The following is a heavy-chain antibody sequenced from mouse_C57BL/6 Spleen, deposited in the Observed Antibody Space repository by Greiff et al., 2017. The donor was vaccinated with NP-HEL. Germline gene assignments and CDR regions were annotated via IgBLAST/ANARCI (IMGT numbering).Heavy chain of an antibody. CDR1: GYTFTDYY. J-gene: IGHJ2*01. CDR2: INPNNGGT. V-gene: IGHV1-26*01. CDR3: ARGGYHKGMYYFDY. D-gene: IGHD5-1-1*01. Sequence: VQLQQSGPELVKPGASVKISCKASGYTFTDYYMNWVKQSHGKSLEWIGDINPNNGGTSYNQKFKGKATLTVDKSSSTAYMELRSLTSEDSAVYYCARGGYHKGMYYFDYWGQGTTLTVSS.